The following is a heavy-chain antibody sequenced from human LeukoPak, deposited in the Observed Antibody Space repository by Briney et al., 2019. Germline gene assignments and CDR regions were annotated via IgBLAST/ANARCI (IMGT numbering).Heavy chain of an antibody. Sequence: GGSLRLSCAASGFIFSDYSMNWVRQAPGQGLEWLSYITGSGTTIYYADSVRGRFTISRVNAKNSLYLQMNSLRDEDTAVYYCARDGSRGYDMDYWGQGTLVTVSS. CDR2: ITGSGTTI. J-gene: IGHJ4*02. V-gene: IGHV3-48*02. CDR1: GFIFSDYS. D-gene: IGHD3-10*01. CDR3: ARDGSRGYDMDY.